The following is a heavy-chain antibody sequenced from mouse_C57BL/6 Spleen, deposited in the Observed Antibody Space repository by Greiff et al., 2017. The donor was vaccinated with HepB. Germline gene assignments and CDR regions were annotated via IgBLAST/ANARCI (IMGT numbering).Heavy chain of an antibody. CDR2: IHPNSGST. Sequence: QVQLQQPGAELVKPGASVKLSCKASGYTFTSYWMHWVKQRPGQGLEWIGMIHPNSGSTNYNEKFKSKATLTVDKSSSPAYMQLSSLTSEDSAVYYCARDYGSRCFDYWGQGTTLTVSS. V-gene: IGHV1-64*01. J-gene: IGHJ2*01. CDR1: GYTFTSYW. D-gene: IGHD1-1*01. CDR3: ARDYGSRCFDY.